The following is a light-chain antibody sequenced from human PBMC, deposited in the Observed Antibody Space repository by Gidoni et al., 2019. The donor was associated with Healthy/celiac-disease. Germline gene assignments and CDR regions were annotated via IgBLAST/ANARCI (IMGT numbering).Light chain of an antibody. V-gene: IGKV1-6*01. CDR3: LQDYNYPRT. CDR2: AAH. J-gene: IGKJ1*01. Sequence: AIQMTQSPSSLSASVGDRVTITCRASQGIRTDLGWYQQKPGKAPKLLIYAAHTLQSGVPSRFSGSGSGTDFTLTISSLQPEDFATYYCLQDYNYPRTFGQGTKVEIK. CDR1: QGIRTD.